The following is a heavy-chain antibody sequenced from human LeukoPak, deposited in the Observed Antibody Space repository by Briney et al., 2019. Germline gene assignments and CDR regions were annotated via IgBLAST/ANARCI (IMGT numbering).Heavy chain of an antibody. Sequence: VGSLRLSCAASGFTFSSNYMRWVRQAPGKGLEWVSVIYSGGSTYYADTVKGRFTTPRDHSKNTLYLQMNSLRAEDTAVYYCARTRFGELLGAFDIWGQGKMVTVSS. CDR3: ARTRFGELLGAFDI. V-gene: IGHV3-53*01. J-gene: IGHJ3*02. D-gene: IGHD3-10*01. CDR2: IYSGGST. CDR1: GFTFSSNY.